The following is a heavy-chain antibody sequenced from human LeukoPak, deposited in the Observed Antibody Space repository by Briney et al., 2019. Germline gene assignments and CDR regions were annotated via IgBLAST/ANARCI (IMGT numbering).Heavy chain of an antibody. CDR2: IFYSGST. D-gene: IGHD6-19*01. CDR1: GGSISSSSYY. Sequence: PSETLSLTCSVSGGSISSSSYYWGWIRQPPGKGLEWIGSIFYSGSTYYNPSRKSRVTISLDTSKNQFSLKLSSVTAADTAVYYCASVIAVAGSYYFDYWGQGTLVTVSS. CDR3: ASVIAVAGSYYFDY. J-gene: IGHJ4*02. V-gene: IGHV4-39*01.